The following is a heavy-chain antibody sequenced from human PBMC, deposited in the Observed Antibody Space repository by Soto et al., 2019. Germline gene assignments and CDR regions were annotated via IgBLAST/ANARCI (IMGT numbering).Heavy chain of an antibody. J-gene: IGHJ6*02. CDR1: GGSISRDNFF. Sequence: SETLSLTCTVSGGSISRDNFFWSWIRQPPGEGLEWIGYIYYRGSTYYNPSLESRLTLLVDTSKNQFSLKLRSVTAADTAVYYCARVAIACPSSSCYNHYYYSLDVWGQGTTVTVSS. V-gene: IGHV4-30-4*01. CDR3: ARVAIACPSSSCYNHYYYSLDV. CDR2: IYYRGST. D-gene: IGHD2-2*02.